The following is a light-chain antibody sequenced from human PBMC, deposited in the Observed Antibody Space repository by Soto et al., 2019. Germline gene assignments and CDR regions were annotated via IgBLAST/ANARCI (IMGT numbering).Light chain of an antibody. J-gene: IGKJ2*01. CDR3: QQYYSTPYT. CDR1: QSVLYSSNNKNY. V-gene: IGKV4-1*01. CDR2: WAS. Sequence: DIVMTQSPDSLAVSLGERDTINCKSSQSVLYSSNNKNYLAWYQQKPGQPPKLLMYWASTRESGVPDRFSGSGSGTDFTLTISSLQAEDVAVYYCQQYYSTPYTFGQGTKLEIK.